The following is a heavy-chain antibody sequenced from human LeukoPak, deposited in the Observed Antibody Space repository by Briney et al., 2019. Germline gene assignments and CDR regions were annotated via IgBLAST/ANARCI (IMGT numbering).Heavy chain of an antibody. J-gene: IGHJ4*02. CDR3: AIPLAAANVDY. V-gene: IGHV1-46*01. CDR1: GYTFTSYY. CDR2: INPSGGST. D-gene: IGHD2-15*01. Sequence: ASGDVSCKASGYTFTSYYMHWVRQAPGQGLEWMGIINPSGGSTSYAQKFQGRVTMTRDTSTSTVYMELSSLRSEDTAVYYCAIPLAAANVDYWGQGTLVTV.